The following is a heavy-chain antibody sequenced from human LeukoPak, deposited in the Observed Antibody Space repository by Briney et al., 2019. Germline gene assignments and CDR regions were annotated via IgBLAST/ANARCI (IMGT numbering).Heavy chain of an antibody. CDR3: ARDDGDYVFDY. CDR1: GFTFSSYG. V-gene: IGHV3-23*01. J-gene: IGHJ4*02. D-gene: IGHD4-17*01. CDR2: ISGSGGST. Sequence: GGSLRLSCAASGFTFSSYGMSWVRQAPGKGLEWVSAISGSGGSTYYADSVKGRFTISRDNSKNTLYLQMNSLRAEDTAVYYCARDDGDYVFDYWGQGTLVTVSS.